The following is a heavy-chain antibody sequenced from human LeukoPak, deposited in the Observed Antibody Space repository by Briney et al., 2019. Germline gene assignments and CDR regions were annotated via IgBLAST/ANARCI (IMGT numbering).Heavy chain of an antibody. D-gene: IGHD4-17*01. J-gene: IGHJ4*02. CDR3: TTQVLSFRYSTTGGAYFED. CDR1: GFTFTDYY. V-gene: IGHV1-69-2*01. Sequence: GATVKVSCKASGFTFTDYYIFWVRQAPGKGLEWMGRIDPEDGNSIFAERFQGRVSITADTSTDTIYMEMRSLRSEDTAVYYCTTQVLSFRYSTTGGAYFEDWGQGTLVTVPS. CDR2: IDPEDGNS.